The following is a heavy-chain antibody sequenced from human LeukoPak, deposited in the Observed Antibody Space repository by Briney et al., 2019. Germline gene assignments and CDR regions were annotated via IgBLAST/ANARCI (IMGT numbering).Heavy chain of an antibody. V-gene: IGHV4-34*01. CDR3: AREMGNVHGY. D-gene: IGHD3-10*02. J-gene: IGHJ4*02. Sequence: SETLSLTCAVYGGSFSNYYWSWIRQPPGKGLEWIGEINHNGSTNYNPSLKSRVTISIDTSKNQFSLRLNSVTPEDTAVYFCAREMGNVHGYWGQGTLVTVSS. CDR2: INHNGST. CDR1: GGSFSNYY.